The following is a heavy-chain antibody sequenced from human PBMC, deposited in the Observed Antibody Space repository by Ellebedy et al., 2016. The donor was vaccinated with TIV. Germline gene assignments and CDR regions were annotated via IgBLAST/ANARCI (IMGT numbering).Heavy chain of an antibody. J-gene: IGHJ4*02. D-gene: IGHD4-17*01. CDR1: GFTFSDYY. CDR3: ARAATVTRRYFDY. Sequence: GESLKISCAASGFTFSDYYMSWIRQAPGKGLEWVSYISSSGTATYYADSVKGRVTISRDNAKNSLYLQMNSLRAEDTAVYYCARAATVTRRYFDYWGQGTLVTVSS. CDR2: ISSSGTAT. V-gene: IGHV3-11*01.